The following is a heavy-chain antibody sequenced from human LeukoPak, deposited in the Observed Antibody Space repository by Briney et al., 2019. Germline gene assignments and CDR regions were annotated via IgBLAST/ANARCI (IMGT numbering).Heavy chain of an antibody. V-gene: IGHV3-30*02. D-gene: IGHD3-10*01. J-gene: IGHJ5*02. CDR3: ARATMVIRSNWFDP. CDR1: GFTFSNYG. Sequence: VGSLRLSCAASGFTFSNYGMHWVRQSPGKGLEWVAFIRSDGSNKYYADSVKGRFTISRDNSKNTVYMQMNSLRAEDTAVYYCARATMVIRSNWFDPWGQGTLVTVSS. CDR2: IRSDGSNK.